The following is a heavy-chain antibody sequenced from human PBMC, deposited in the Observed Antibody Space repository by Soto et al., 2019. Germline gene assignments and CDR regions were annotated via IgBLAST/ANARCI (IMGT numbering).Heavy chain of an antibody. Sequence: PGGSLRLSCAASGFTFSNAWMSWVRQAPGKGLEWVGRIKSKTDGGTTDYAAPVKGRFTISRDDSKNTLYLQMNSLKTEDTAVYYCTTDQDTGDYYYYGMDVWGRGTTVTVSS. CDR2: IKSKTDGGTT. V-gene: IGHV3-15*01. CDR3: TTDQDTGDYYYYGMDV. CDR1: GFTFSNAW. D-gene: IGHD2-15*01. J-gene: IGHJ6*02.